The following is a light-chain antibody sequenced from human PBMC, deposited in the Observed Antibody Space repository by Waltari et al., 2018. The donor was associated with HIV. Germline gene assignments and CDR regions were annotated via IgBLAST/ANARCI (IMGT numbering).Light chain of an antibody. CDR1: SSNIGAGYD. CDR2: GNS. J-gene: IGLJ2*01. V-gene: IGLV1-40*01. CDR3: QSYDSSLSVPVV. Sequence: QSVLTQPPSVSGAPGQRVTISCTGSSSNIGAGYDVPWYQQLPGTAPKLLIYGNSNRPSGVPDRFSGSKSGTSASLAITGLQAEDEADYYCQSYDSSLSVPVVFGGGTKLTVL.